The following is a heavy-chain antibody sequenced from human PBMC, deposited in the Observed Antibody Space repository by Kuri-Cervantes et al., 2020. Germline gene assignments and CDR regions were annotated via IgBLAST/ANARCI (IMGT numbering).Heavy chain of an antibody. CDR3: AKASTTVSSLDY. Sequence: GESLKISCAASGFTFSSYGMHWVRQAPGKGLEWVAVIWYDGSNKYYADSVKGRFTISRDNSKNTLYLQVDSLRAEDTAVYYCAKASTTVSSLDYWGQGTLVTVSS. J-gene: IGHJ4*02. D-gene: IGHD4-17*01. V-gene: IGHV3-30*02. CDR1: GFTFSSYG. CDR2: IWYDGSNK.